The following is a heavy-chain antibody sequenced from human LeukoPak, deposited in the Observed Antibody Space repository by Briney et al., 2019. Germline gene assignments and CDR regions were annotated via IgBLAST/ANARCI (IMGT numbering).Heavy chain of an antibody. CDR2: ISYDGSNK. CDR1: GFTFSSYG. V-gene: IGHV3-30*18. CDR3: AKTPIVVVVAAPDY. Sequence: GGSLRLSCAASGFTFSSYGMHWVRQAPGKGLEWVAVISYDGSNKYYADSVKGRFTISRDNYKNTLYLQMNSLRAEDTAVYYCAKTPIVVVVAAPDYWGQGTLVTVSS. J-gene: IGHJ4*02. D-gene: IGHD2-15*01.